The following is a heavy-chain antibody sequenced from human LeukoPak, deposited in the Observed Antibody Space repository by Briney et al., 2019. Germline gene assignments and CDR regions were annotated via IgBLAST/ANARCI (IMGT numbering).Heavy chain of an antibody. D-gene: IGHD5-18*01. CDR2: ISGSGGNR. CDR3: AKEFSVDTAMVS. J-gene: IGHJ4*02. CDR1: GFTFSSSA. Sequence: GGSLRLSCAASGFTFSSSAMSWVRQAPGKGLEWVSSISGSGGNRYYADSVKGRFTISRDNSKNTLYLQMNSLRAEDTAVYYCAKEFSVDTAMVSWGQGTLVTVSS. V-gene: IGHV3-23*01.